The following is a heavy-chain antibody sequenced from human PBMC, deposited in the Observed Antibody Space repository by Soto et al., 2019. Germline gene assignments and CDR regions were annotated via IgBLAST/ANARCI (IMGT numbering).Heavy chain of an antibody. J-gene: IGHJ5*02. CDR2: IYHSGST. V-gene: IGHV4-30-2*01. CDR3: ARGLGP. Sequence: QLQLQESGSGLVKPSQTLSLTCAVSGGSMSSGGYFWSWIRQPPGKGLEWIGYIYHSGSTYYNPSRKSRVTISVDRSKNQFSLKLSSVTAADTAVYYCARGLGPWGQGTLVTVSS. D-gene: IGHD3-10*01. CDR1: GGSMSSGGYF.